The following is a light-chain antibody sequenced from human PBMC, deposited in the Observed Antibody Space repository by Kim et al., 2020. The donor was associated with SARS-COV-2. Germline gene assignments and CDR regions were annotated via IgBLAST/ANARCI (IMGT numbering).Light chain of an antibody. CDR2: GVN. Sequence: QSVLTQPPSVSGAPGQRVTISCTGSSCDVGACYDVHWYQQLPGTAPKLLIYGVNNRPSGVPDRFSGSKSGTSASLTISGLQAEDEADYYCKSYASSRTLLVFGGGTQLTVL. CDR3: KSYASSRTLLV. V-gene: IGLV1-40*01. J-gene: IGLJ3*02. CDR1: SCDVGACYD.